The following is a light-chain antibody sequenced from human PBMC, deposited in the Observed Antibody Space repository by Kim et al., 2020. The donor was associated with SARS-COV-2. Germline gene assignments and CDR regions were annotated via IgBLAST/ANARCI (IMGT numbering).Light chain of an antibody. CDR1: QSVGSNY. J-gene: IGKJ1*01. Sequence: EIVLTQSPGTLSLSPGERATLSCRASQSVGSNYLSWFQQKPGLAPRLLISAAFSRASGVPERFSGSGSGTDFLLTITRLEPEDAAIYYCQQYGSLPWTFGQGTKVEIK. CDR3: QQYGSLPWT. V-gene: IGKV3-20*01. CDR2: AAF.